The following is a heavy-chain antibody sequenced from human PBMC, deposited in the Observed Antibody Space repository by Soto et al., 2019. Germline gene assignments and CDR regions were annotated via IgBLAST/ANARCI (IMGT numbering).Heavy chain of an antibody. V-gene: IGHV3-33*01. CDR1: GFTFSTSG. CDR3: VRERGPFDGFDI. J-gene: IGHJ3*02. D-gene: IGHD3-16*01. CDR2: LWSNGINQ. Sequence: QVQLVESGGGVVQPGGSLRLSCTASGFTFSTSGMHWVHQAPGKGLEWVTVLWSNGINQYYADSVKGRFTFSRDTSKNTLYLQMNSLRAEDTAVYYCVRERGPFDGFDIWGQGTMVTVSS.